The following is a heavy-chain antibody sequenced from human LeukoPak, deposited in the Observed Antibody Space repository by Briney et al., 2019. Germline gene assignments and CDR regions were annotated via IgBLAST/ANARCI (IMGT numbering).Heavy chain of an antibody. V-gene: IGHV3-30-3*01. J-gene: IGHJ4*02. CDR1: GFTFSSCA. CDR2: ISYDGSNK. D-gene: IGHD3-3*01. CDR3: ARDGLEWLLYFDY. Sequence: AGGSLRLSCVASGFTFSSCAMNWVRQAPGKGLEWVAVISYDGSNKYYADSVKGRFTISRDNAKNSLYLQMNSLRAEDTAVYYCARDGLEWLLYFDYWGQGTLVTVSS.